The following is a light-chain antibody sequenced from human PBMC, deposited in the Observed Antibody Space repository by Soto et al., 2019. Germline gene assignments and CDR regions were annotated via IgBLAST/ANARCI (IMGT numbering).Light chain of an antibody. V-gene: IGKV3-20*01. J-gene: IGKJ1*01. CDR2: GAS. CDR1: QSVSSSY. CDR3: QQYGSSPWT. Sequence: DIVVAQSPGTLSLSPGERATLSCRASQSVSSSYLAWYQQKPGQAPRLLIYGASSRATGTPDRFSGSGSGTDFTLTISRLEPEDFAVYYCQQYGSSPWTFAQGTKVDIK.